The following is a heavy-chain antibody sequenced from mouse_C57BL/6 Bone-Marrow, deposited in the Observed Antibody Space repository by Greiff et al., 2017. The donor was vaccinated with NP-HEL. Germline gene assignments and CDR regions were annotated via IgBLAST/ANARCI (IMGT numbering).Heavy chain of an antibody. CDR2: INPDSSTI. CDR1: GVDFSRYW. J-gene: IGHJ4*01. D-gene: IGHD2-5*01. CDR3: ARRAYYSNSYAMDY. Sequence: EAGGVDFSRYWMSWVRRAPGKGLEWIGEINPDSSTINYAPSLKDKFIISRDNAKNTLYLQMSKVRSEDTALYYCARRAYYSNSYAMDYWGQGTSVTVSS. V-gene: IGHV4-1*01.